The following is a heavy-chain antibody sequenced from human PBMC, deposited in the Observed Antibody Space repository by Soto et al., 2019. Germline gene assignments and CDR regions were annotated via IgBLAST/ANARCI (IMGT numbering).Heavy chain of an antibody. CDR1: GGSFSGYY. V-gene: IGHV4-34*01. D-gene: IGHD1-26*01. CDR3: ASGGASEGFDY. Sequence: PSETLSLTLSVYGGSFSGYYWSWIRQPPGKGLEWIGEINHSGSTNYNPSLKSRVTISVDTSKNQFSLKLSSVTAADTAVYYCASGGASEGFDYWGQGTLVTVS. J-gene: IGHJ4*02. CDR2: INHSGST.